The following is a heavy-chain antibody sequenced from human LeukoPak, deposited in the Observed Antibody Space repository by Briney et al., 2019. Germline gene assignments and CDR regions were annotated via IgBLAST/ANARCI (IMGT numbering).Heavy chain of an antibody. Sequence: GGSLRLSCAASGFTFSTYWISWVRQAPGKGLEWVAHIKPDGSEKYYLDSVKGRFTISRDNAGNSLYLQMNSLRAEDTAVYYCARLYGDYAYWGQGTLVTVSS. J-gene: IGHJ4*02. V-gene: IGHV3-7*01. CDR3: ARLYGDYAY. CDR1: GFTFSTYW. CDR2: IKPDGSEK. D-gene: IGHD4-17*01.